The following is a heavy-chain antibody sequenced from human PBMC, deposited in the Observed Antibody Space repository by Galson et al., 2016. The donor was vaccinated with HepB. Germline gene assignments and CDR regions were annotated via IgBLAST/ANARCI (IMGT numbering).Heavy chain of an antibody. CDR3: AKDLGFLEWLFFDSYYYYGMDV. D-gene: IGHD3-3*01. CDR2: ISGSGGST. Sequence: SLRLSCAASGFTFSSYAMSWVRQAPGKGLEWVSAISGSGGSTYYADSVKGRFTTSRDNSKNTLYLQMNSLRAEDTAVYYCAKDLGFLEWLFFDSYYYYGMDVWGQGTTVTVS. V-gene: IGHV3-23*01. CDR1: GFTFSSYA. J-gene: IGHJ6*02.